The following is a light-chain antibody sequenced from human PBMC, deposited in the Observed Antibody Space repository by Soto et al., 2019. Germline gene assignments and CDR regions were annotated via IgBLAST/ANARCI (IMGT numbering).Light chain of an antibody. Sequence: DIQMTQSPSTLSGSVGDRVTITCRASQTISSWFAWYQQKPGKAPKLLIYKASTLKSGVPSRFSGSGSGTEFTLTISSLQPDDFATYYCQHYKSYSEAFGQGTKVELK. J-gene: IGKJ1*01. V-gene: IGKV1-5*03. CDR3: QHYKSYSEA. CDR2: KAS. CDR1: QTISSW.